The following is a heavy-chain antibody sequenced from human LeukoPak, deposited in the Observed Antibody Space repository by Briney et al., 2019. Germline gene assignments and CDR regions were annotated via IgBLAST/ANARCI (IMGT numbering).Heavy chain of an antibody. CDR1: GGSISSGSYY. Sequence: SQALSLTCTVSGGSISSGSYYWSWIRQPAGKGLEWIGRIYTSGSTNYNPSLKGRVTISVDTSKNQFSLKLSSVTAADTAVYYCARVRFYYYYMDVWGKGTTVTVSS. CDR3: ARVRFYYYYMDV. D-gene: IGHD3-3*01. CDR2: IYTSGST. J-gene: IGHJ6*03. V-gene: IGHV4-61*02.